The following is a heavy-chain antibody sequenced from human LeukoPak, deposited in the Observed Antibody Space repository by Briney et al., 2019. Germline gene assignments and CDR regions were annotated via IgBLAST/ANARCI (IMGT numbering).Heavy chain of an antibody. V-gene: IGHV3-21*04. D-gene: IGHD3-10*01. CDR3: ARDLMVRGVIRSPFDI. Sequence: GGSLRLSCAASGFTFSSYTMNWVRQAPGKGLEWVSSISSSSTYIYYADSVKGRFTISRDNAKNSLYLQMHSLRAEDTALYWCARDLMVRGVIRSPFDIWGQGTMVTVSS. CDR1: GFTFSSYT. J-gene: IGHJ3*02. CDR2: ISSSSTYI.